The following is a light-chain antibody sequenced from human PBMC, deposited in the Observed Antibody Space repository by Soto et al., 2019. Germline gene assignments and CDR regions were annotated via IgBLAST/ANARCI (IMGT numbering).Light chain of an antibody. J-gene: IGLJ3*02. Sequence: QSALTQPRSVSGSPGQSVTISCTGTSSDVGGYNYVSWYQLHPGTAPKLMIYDVSKRPSGVPDRFSGSKSANTASLTISGLQAEDEADYYCCSYAGSYTRVFGGGTKLTVL. V-gene: IGLV2-11*01. CDR2: DVS. CDR3: CSYAGSYTRV. CDR1: SSDVGGYNY.